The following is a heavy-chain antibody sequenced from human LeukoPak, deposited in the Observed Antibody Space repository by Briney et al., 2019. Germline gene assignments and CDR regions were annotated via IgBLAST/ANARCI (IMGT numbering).Heavy chain of an antibody. CDR3: ARGSSGSYYADGYYFDY. Sequence: GGSLRLSCAASGFTVSSNYMSWVRQAPGKGLEWVSVIYSGGSTYYADSVRGRFTISRDNSKNTLYLQMNSLRAEDTAVYYCARGSSGSYYADGYYFDYWGQGNLVTVSS. V-gene: IGHV3-53*01. CDR1: GFTVSSNY. D-gene: IGHD1-26*01. J-gene: IGHJ4*02. CDR2: IYSGGST.